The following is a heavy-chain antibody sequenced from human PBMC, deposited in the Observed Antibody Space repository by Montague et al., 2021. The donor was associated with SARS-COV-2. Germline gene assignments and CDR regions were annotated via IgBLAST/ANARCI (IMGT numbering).Heavy chain of an antibody. Sequence: SETLSLTCTLSGRSISSYYWSWIRQLPGKGLEWIGYIYYSGSTNYNPSLKSRVTILVDMSKNQFSLKLSSVTAADTAVYYCARGMGGSYLYYFDYWGQGTLVTVSS. J-gene: IGHJ4*02. D-gene: IGHD1-26*01. V-gene: IGHV4-59*01. CDR2: IYYSGST. CDR1: GRSISSYY. CDR3: ARGMGGSYLYYFDY.